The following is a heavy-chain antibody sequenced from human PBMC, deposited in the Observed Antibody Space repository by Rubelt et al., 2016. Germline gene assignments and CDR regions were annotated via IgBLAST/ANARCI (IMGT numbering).Heavy chain of an antibody. CDR2: MNPNSGNT. CDR1: GYTFTSYD. D-gene: IGHD3-3*01. V-gene: IGHV1-8*01. Sequence: QVQLVQSGAEVKKPGASVKVSCKASGYTFTSYDIDWVRQATGQGLEWMGWMNPNSGNTGYAQKFQGRVTMTRNTSISTDYMELSSMSSEDTAVYYCARLSITSFGVVVYYYGMDVWGQGTTVTVSS. CDR3: ARLSITSFGVVVYYYGMDV. J-gene: IGHJ6*02.